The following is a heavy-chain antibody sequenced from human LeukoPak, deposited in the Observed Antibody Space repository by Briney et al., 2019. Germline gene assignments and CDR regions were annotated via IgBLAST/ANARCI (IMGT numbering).Heavy chain of an antibody. D-gene: IGHD3-22*01. CDR1: GYTFTNYG. J-gene: IGHJ4*02. V-gene: IGHV1-18*01. Sequence: GASVKVSCKASGYTFTNYGISWVRQAPGQGLEWMGWISAYNGNTNYAQGLQGRVTMTTDTSTNTAYMELRSLGSDDTAVYYCARSYYYDSSGYYPPDYWGQGTLVTVSS. CDR3: ARSYYYDSSGYYPPDY. CDR2: ISAYNGNT.